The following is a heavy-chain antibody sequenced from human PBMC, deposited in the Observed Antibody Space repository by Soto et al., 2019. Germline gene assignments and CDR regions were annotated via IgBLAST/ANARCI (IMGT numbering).Heavy chain of an antibody. CDR3: AALPGIDYYDSSGYYGRVDY. CDR2: ISGSGGST. J-gene: IGHJ4*02. Sequence: HPGGSLRLSCAASGFTFSSYAMSWVRQAPGKGLEWVSAISGSGGSTYYADSVKGRSTISRDNSKNTLYLQMNSLRAEDTAVYYCAALPGIDYYDSSGYYGRVDYWGQGTLVTVSS. D-gene: IGHD3-22*01. CDR1: GFTFSSYA. V-gene: IGHV3-23*01.